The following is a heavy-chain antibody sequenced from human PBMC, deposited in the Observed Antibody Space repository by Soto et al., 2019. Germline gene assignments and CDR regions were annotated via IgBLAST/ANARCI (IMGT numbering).Heavy chain of an antibody. CDR2: IYHSGST. Sequence: QVQLQESGPGLVKPSGTLSLTCAVSGGSISSSNWWSWVRQPPGKGLEWIGEIYHSGSTNYNPSLKSRVTLSVDKSKYQVSLKLSSVTAADTAVYYCARRTTVTGRNMAFDIWGQGRMGTFSS. CDR3: ARRTTVTGRNMAFDI. CDR1: GGSISSSNW. V-gene: IGHV4-4*02. D-gene: IGHD4-17*01. J-gene: IGHJ3*02.